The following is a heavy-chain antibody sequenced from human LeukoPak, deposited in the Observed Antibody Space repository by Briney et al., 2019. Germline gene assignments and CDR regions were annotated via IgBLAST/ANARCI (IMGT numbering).Heavy chain of an antibody. J-gene: IGHJ4*02. CDR2: IYYSGST. D-gene: IGHD4-17*01. Sequence: PSETLSLTCTVSGGSISSSYWSWIRQPPGKGLEWIGNIYYSGSTNYNPSLKSRVTISVDTSKNQFSLTLSSVTAADTAVYYCARDDYGDFFFDSWGQGTLVTVSS. CDR3: ARDDYGDFFFDS. CDR1: GGSISSSY. V-gene: IGHV4-59*01.